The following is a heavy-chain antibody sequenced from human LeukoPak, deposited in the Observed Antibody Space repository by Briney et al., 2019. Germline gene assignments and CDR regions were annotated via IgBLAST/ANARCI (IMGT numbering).Heavy chain of an antibody. V-gene: IGHV1-18*01. J-gene: IGHJ3*01. CDR1: GYRFTNFG. CDR3: AKVDPPIIEGAMGEAFDV. Sequence: ASVKVSCKASGYRFTNFGITWVRQAPGQGLEWMGWISPYEGYPRYAQKFQDRVNMTTETSTNTAYMELRSLTSDDTAVYYCAKVDPPIIEGAMGEAFDVCGQGTLVIVSS. CDR2: ISPYEGYP. D-gene: IGHD1-26*01.